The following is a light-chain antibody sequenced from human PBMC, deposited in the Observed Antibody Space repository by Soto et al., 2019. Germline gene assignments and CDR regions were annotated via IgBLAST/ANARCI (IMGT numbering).Light chain of an antibody. J-gene: IGLJ3*02. Sequence: QAVVTQPPSVSGAPGQRVTISCTGSSSNIGADYDVHWYQQFPGTAPKLLIYANINRPSGVPDRFSGSKSGTSASLAITGLQADDEANYYCQSYDSSLSGSVFGGGTKITVL. CDR2: ANI. V-gene: IGLV1-40*01. CDR3: QSYDSSLSGSV. CDR1: SSNIGADYD.